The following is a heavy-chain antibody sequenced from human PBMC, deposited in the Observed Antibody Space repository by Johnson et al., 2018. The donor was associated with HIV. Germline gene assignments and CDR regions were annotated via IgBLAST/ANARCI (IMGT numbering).Heavy chain of an antibody. Sequence: VQLVESGGALVQPGRSLRLSCVASGFTFEDYAMYWVRQAPGKGLEWVSGISWNSDDIDYADSVKGRFTISRDNAKNSLYLQMNSLRAEDTAVYYCANTSPGSGSFGAFDIWGQGTMVTVSS. CDR3: ANTSPGSGSFGAFDI. V-gene: IGHV3-9*01. CDR1: GFTFEDYA. D-gene: IGHD3-10*01. CDR2: ISWNSDDI. J-gene: IGHJ3*02.